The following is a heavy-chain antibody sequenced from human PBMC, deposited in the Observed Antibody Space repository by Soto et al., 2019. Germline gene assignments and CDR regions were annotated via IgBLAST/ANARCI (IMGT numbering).Heavy chain of an antibody. CDR2: IYYSGST. J-gene: IGHJ6*03. V-gene: IGHV4-39*07. CDR1: GGSISSSSYY. Sequence: SETLSLTCTVSGGSISSSSYYWGWIRQPPGKGLEWIGSIYYSGSTYYNPSLKSRVTISVDTSKNQFSLKLSSVTAADTAVYYCARVPPNYYGSGSYYNNYYYYYMDVWGKGTTVTVSS. D-gene: IGHD3-10*01. CDR3: ARVPPNYYGSGSYYNNYYYYYMDV.